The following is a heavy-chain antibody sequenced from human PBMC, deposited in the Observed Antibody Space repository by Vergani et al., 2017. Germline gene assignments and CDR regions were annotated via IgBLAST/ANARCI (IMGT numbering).Heavy chain of an antibody. V-gene: IGHV3-23*01. CDR2: IKNTGDST. Sequence: EVQLLQSEGAVVQPGGSLRLSCVASGFTFSSHAMSWVRQGHGQGLEWVSSIKNTGDSTHYADSVKGRFTISRDNSKNTLYLQMNSLRAEDTAVYYCAKEPLEGQLTGGFQHWGQGTLVTVSS. D-gene: IGHD6-13*01. J-gene: IGHJ1*01. CDR1: GFTFSSHA. CDR3: AKEPLEGQLTGGFQH.